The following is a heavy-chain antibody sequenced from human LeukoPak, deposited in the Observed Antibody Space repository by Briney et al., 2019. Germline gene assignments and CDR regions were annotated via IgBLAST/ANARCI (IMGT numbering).Heavy chain of an antibody. CDR2: IYYSGST. J-gene: IGHJ4*02. V-gene: IGHV4-31*03. CDR1: GGSISSGGYY. CDR3: ARDSLAVAPRGYFDY. D-gene: IGHD6-19*01. Sequence: SETLSLTCTVSGGSISSGGYYWSWIRQHPGKGLEGIGYIYYSGSTYYNPSLKSRVTISVDTSKNQFSLKLSSVTAADTAVYYCARDSLAVAPRGYFDYWGQGTLVTASS.